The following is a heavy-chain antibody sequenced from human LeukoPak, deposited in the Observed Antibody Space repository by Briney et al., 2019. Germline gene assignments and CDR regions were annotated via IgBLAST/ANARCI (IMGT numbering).Heavy chain of an antibody. V-gene: IGHV1-2*02. CDR3: AIDDYDSSGYYRMFDY. D-gene: IGHD3-22*01. Sequence: ASVKVSCKASGYTFTGYYMHWVRQAPGQGLEWMGWINPNSGGTNYAQKFQGRVTMTRDTSISTAYMELSRPRSDDTAVYYCAIDDYDSSGYYRMFDYWGQGTLVTVSS. J-gene: IGHJ4*02. CDR1: GYTFTGYY. CDR2: INPNSGGT.